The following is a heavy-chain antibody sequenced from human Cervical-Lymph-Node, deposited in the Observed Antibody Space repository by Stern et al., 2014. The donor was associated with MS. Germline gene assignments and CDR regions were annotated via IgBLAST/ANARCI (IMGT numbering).Heavy chain of an antibody. J-gene: IGHJ5*02. V-gene: IGHV4-59*01. Sequence: QLQLQESCPGLVKPSETLSLTCTVSGGSISSYYWSWIRQPPGKGLEWIGYIYYSGSTNYNPSLKSRVTISVDTSKNQFSLKLSSVTAADTAVYYCARGYCSSTSCYWFDPWGQGTLVTVSS. D-gene: IGHD2-2*01. CDR1: GGSISSYY. CDR3: ARGYCSSTSCYWFDP. CDR2: IYYSGST.